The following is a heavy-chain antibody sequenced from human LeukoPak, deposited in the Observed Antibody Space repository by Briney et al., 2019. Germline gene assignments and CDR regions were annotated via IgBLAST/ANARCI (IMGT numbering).Heavy chain of an antibody. CDR3: TTGPYDYGSGTYYH. V-gene: IGHV3-15*01. CDR2: IKCKTDGGTT. D-gene: IGHD3-10*01. CDR1: GFTFSNAW. Sequence: GGSLRLSCAASGFTFSNAWMSWVRQAPGKGLEWVGRIKCKTDGGTTDYAAPVKGRFTISRDDSKNTLHVQMNSLKTEDTAVYYCTTGPYDYGSGTYYHWGQGTLVTVSS. J-gene: IGHJ4*02.